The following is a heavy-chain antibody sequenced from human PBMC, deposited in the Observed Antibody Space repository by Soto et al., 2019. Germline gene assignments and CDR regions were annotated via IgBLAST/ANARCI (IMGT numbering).Heavy chain of an antibody. CDR3: ANHLAWQPLEH. CDR2: IKHDGSEI. D-gene: IGHD3-3*01. CDR1: GFTFSSYW. Sequence: EVQLVESGGGLVQPGGSLRLSCAASGFTFSSYWMSWVRQAPGKGLEWVANIKHDGSEIYYVDSVKGRFTISRDNAKNSLYLQMNSLRVEETAVYYCANHLAWQPLEHWGQGTLVTVSS. V-gene: IGHV3-7*01. J-gene: IGHJ4*02.